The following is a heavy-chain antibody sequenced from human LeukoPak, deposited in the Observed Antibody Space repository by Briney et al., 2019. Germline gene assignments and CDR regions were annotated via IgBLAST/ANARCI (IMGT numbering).Heavy chain of an antibody. CDR2: IIPIFGTA. D-gene: IGHD6-19*01. Sequence: SVKVSCKASGGTFSSYAISWVRQAPGQGLEWMGGIIPIFGTANYAQKFQGRVTITADESTSTAYMELSSLRSEDTAVYYCARDRGYSSGWYYFDYWGQGTLVTVSS. CDR3: ARDRGYSSGWYYFDY. CDR1: GGTFSSYA. J-gene: IGHJ4*02. V-gene: IGHV1-69*13.